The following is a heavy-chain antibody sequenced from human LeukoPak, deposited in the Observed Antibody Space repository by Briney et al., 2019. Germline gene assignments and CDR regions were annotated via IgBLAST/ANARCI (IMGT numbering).Heavy chain of an antibody. V-gene: IGHV4-31*03. Sequence: SETLSLTCTVSGGSISSGGYYWSWIRQHPGKGLEWIGYIYYSGSTYYNPSLKSRVTISVGTSKNQFSLKVRSVTAADTAVYYCARGHVGSYAYYYYYGMDVWGQGTTVTVSS. D-gene: IGHD1-26*01. CDR2: IYYSGST. J-gene: IGHJ6*02. CDR1: GGSISSGGYY. CDR3: ARGHVGSYAYYYYYGMDV.